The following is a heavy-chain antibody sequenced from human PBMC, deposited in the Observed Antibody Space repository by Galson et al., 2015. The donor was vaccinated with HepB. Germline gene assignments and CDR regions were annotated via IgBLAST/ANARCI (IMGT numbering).Heavy chain of an antibody. D-gene: IGHD3-10*01. Sequence: SLRLSCAASGFTFINSHMHWVRQAPGKGLEWVTVSSYDETSEYYADSVKGRFTISRDNSTDTLFLEMNSLRSEDTAVYYCAIGNDVVRGGDYGLGVWGQGTTVTVSS. J-gene: IGHJ6*02. V-gene: IGHV3-30-3*01. CDR2: SSYDETSE. CDR1: GFTFINSH. CDR3: AIGNDVVRGGDYGLGV.